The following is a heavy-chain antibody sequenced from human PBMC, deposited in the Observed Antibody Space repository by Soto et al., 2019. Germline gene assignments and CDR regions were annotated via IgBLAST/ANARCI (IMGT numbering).Heavy chain of an antibody. V-gene: IGHV3-30-3*01. CDR2: ISYDGSNK. J-gene: IGHJ4*02. CDR3: ARDRGNGYYFDY. Sequence: QVQPVESGGGVVQPGRSLRLSCAASGFTFSSYAMHWVRQAPGKGLEWVAVISYDGSNKYYADSVKGRFTISRDNSKNTLYLQMNSLRAEDTAVYYCARDRGNGYYFDYWGQGTLVTVSS. D-gene: IGHD3-10*01. CDR1: GFTFSSYA.